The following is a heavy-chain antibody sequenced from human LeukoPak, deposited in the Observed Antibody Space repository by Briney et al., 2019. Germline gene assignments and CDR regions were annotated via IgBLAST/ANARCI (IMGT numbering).Heavy chain of an antibody. V-gene: IGHV1-18*01. D-gene: IGHD3-22*01. J-gene: IGHJ3*02. CDR3: ARGVGRSSGYYWHAFDI. CDR1: GYTFTSYG. Sequence: ASVKVSCKASGYTFTSYGISWVRQAPGQGLEWMGWISAYNGNTNYAQKLQGRVTMTTDTSTSTAYMELSSLRSEDTAVYYCARGVGRSSGYYWHAFDIWGQGTMVTVSS. CDR2: ISAYNGNT.